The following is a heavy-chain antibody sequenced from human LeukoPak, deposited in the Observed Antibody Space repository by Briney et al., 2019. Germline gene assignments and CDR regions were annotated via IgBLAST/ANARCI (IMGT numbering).Heavy chain of an antibody. J-gene: IGHJ5*02. CDR3: ARSVRLLSLATADIWFGP. Sequence: PSETLSLTCTVSGGSMSSYYWSWIRQPPGKGLEWIGYIYYSGITNYNPSLKSRVTISIDTSEDQFSLNLRSVTAADTAVYFCARSVRLLSLATADIWFGPWGQGTLVTVSS. CDR1: GGSMSSYY. V-gene: IGHV4-59*01. D-gene: IGHD2-21*02. CDR2: IYYSGIT.